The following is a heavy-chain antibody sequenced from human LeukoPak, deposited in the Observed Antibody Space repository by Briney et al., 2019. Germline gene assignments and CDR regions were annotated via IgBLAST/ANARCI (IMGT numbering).Heavy chain of an antibody. CDR2: IYTSGST. V-gene: IGHV4-61*02. Sequence: PSQTLSLTCTVSGGSISSGSYYWSWIRQPAGKGLEWIGRIYTSGSTNYNPSLKSRVTISVDTSKNQFSLKLSSVTAADTAVYYCASLYSGSYPDYYYYYGMDVWGQGTTVTVSS. CDR3: ASLYSGSYPDYYYYYGMDV. J-gene: IGHJ6*02. D-gene: IGHD1-26*01. CDR1: GGSISSGSYY.